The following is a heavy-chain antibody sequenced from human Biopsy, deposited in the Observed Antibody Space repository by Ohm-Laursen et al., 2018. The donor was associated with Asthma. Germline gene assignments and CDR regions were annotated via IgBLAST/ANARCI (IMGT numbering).Heavy chain of an antibody. D-gene: IGHD3-10*01. CDR1: GYTFNSAG. CDR2: ISVYNGNA. J-gene: IGHJ6*02. CDR3: ARAVDYSHYYGIDV. Sequence: ASVKASCKTSGYTFNSAGITWVRQAPGQGLEWMGWISVYNGNAKVAQKLQDRVTMITDTSTSTAYMELRSLRSDDTAVYFCARAVDYSHYYGIDVWGQGTTVTVS. V-gene: IGHV1-18*01.